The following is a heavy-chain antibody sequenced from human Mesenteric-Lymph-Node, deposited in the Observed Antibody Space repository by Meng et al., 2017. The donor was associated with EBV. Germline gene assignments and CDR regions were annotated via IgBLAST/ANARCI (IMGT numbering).Heavy chain of an antibody. V-gene: IGHV4-61*01. Sequence: QAQLPESGPGLVKPSDTLSLPRTVSGGSGSTGSYYWSWIRQPPGKGLEWIGYIYYSGSTNYNPSLKSRVTISVDTSKNQFSLKLSSVTAADTAVYYCARIVVPAATNNWFDPWGQGTLVTVSS. CDR1: GGSGSTGSYY. D-gene: IGHD2-2*01. CDR3: ARIVVPAATNNWFDP. J-gene: IGHJ5*02. CDR2: IYYSGST.